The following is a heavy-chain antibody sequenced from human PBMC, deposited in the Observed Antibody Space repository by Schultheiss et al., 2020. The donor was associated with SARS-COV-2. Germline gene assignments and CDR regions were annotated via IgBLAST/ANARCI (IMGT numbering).Heavy chain of an antibody. CDR3: ARVSGSGTDDY. CDR1: GGTFSSYA. CDR2: INAGNGNT. D-gene: IGHD3-10*01. V-gene: IGHV1-18*01. J-gene: IGHJ4*02. Sequence: ASVKVSCKASGGTFSSYAISWVRQAPGQGLEWMGWINAGNGNTNYGQKFQGRVSMTTDTSTSTAYMELRSLRSDDTAVYYCARVSGSGTDDYWGQGTLVTVSS.